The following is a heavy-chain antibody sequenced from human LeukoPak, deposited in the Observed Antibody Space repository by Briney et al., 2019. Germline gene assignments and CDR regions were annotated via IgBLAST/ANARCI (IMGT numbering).Heavy chain of an antibody. D-gene: IGHD3-10*01. CDR3: ARPYYYSSGSLPY. CDR2: INQDGSEK. V-gene: IGHV3-7*01. Sequence: RGSLRLSCEASGFTFSSYWMNWVRQAPGKGLEWVANINQDGSEKYYVDSVKGRFTISRDNAKNSLSLQMNSLRAEDTAVYYCARPYYYSSGSLPYWGQGTLVTVSS. J-gene: IGHJ4*02. CDR1: GFTFSSYW.